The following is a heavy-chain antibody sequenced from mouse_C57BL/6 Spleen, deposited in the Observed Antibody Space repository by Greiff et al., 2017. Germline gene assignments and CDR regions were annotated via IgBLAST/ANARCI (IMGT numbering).Heavy chain of an antibody. Sequence: EVQLQQSGPELVKPGASVKISCKASGYTFTDYYMNWVKQSHGKSLEWIGDINPNNGGTSYNQKFKGKATLTVDKSSSTAYMELRSLTSEDSAVYYCARSSYYIFDYWGQGTTLTVSS. V-gene: IGHV1-26*01. D-gene: IGHD2-12*01. CDR2: INPNNGGT. CDR1: GYTFTDYY. CDR3: ARSSYYIFDY. J-gene: IGHJ2*01.